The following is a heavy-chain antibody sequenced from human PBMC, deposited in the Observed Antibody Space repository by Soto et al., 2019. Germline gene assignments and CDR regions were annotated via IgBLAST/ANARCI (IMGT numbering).Heavy chain of an antibody. CDR2: ISYDGSNK. CDR1: GVTFSSYA. Sequence: PGGSLRLSCAASGVTFSSYAMHWVRQAPGKGLEWVAVISYDGSNKYYADSVKGRFTISRDNSKNTLYLQMNSLRAEDTAVYYCARGYDFWSGLDYWGQGTLVTVSS. CDR3: ARGYDFWSGLDY. V-gene: IGHV3-30-3*01. D-gene: IGHD3-3*01. J-gene: IGHJ4*02.